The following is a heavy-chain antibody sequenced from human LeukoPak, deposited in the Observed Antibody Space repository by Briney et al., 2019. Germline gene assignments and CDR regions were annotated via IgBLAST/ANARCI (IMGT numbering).Heavy chain of an antibody. D-gene: IGHD5-18*01. CDR2: IYYSGST. CDR3: AREIGGSGYSYSYGTFDY. V-gene: IGHV4-59*01. CDR1: GGSISSYY. Sequence: PSETLSLTCTVSGGSISSYYWSWIRQPPGKGLEWIGYIYYSGSTNYNPSLKSRVTISVDTSKNQFSLKLNSVTAADTAVYYCAREIGGSGYSYSYGTFDYWGQGTLVTVSS. J-gene: IGHJ4*02.